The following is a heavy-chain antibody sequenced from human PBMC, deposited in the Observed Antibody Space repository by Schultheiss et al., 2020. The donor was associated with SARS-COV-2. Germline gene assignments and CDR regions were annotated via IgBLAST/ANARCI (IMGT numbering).Heavy chain of an antibody. CDR1: GFTFSTYN. V-gene: IGHV3-48*04. CDR3: ARDLYAQKQLGLSVRSAFDI. CDR2: ISSSGSTL. Sequence: GGSLRLSCAASGFTFSTYNMNWVRQAPGKGLEWVSYISSSGSTLSYADSVKGRFTISRDNAKNTLYLQMNSLRAEDTAVYYCARDLYAQKQLGLSVRSAFDIWGRGTMVTVSS. D-gene: IGHD6-6*01. J-gene: IGHJ3*02.